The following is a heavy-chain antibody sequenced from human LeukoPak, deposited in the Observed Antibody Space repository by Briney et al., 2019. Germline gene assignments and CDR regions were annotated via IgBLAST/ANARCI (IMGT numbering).Heavy chain of an antibody. V-gene: IGHV4-59*01. J-gene: IGHJ4*02. CDR2: IYYSGST. CDR1: GGSISSYY. CDR3: ARVGGTGTGADLDY. D-gene: IGHD1-1*01. Sequence: PSETLSLTCTVSGGSISSYYWSWIRQPPGKGLEWIGYIYYSGSTNYNPSLKSRVTISVDTSKNQFSLKLSSVTAADTAVYYCARVGGTGTGADLDYWGQGTLVTVSS.